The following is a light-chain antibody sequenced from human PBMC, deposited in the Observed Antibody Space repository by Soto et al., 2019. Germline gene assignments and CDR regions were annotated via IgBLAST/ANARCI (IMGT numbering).Light chain of an antibody. CDR2: EDN. J-gene: IGLJ3*02. CDR1: SGSIGSSY. CDR3: QSYDTSNPLV. V-gene: IGLV6-57*01. Sequence: NFMLTQPHSVSESPGKTVTISCTRSSGSIGSSYVQWYQQRPGSSPTTVIFEDNQRPTGVPVRFSGSIDSSSNSASLVISGLRAEDEAYYYCQSYDTSNPLVFGGGTKVTVL.